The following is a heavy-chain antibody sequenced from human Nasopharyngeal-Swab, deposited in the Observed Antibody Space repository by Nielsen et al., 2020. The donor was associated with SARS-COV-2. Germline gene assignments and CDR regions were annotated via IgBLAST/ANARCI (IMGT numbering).Heavy chain of an antibody. J-gene: IGHJ4*02. CDR2: IIPIFGTA. V-gene: IGHV1-69*06. Sequence: WVRQAPGQGLEWMGGIIPIFGTANYAQKFQGRVTITADKSTSTAYMELGSLRSEDTAVYYCARDRATNYFDYWGQGTLVTVSS. CDR3: ARDRATNYFDY.